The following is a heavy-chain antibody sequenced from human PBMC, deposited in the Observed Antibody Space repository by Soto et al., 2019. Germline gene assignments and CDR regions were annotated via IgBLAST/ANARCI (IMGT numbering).Heavy chain of an antibody. CDR3: LNGDYY. D-gene: IGHD3-16*01. J-gene: IGHJ4*02. V-gene: IGHV3-48*01. Sequence: EEQLVESGGGLVQPGGSLRLSCAASGFSFSTHYMNWVRQTPGKGLEWVSSINRDSTVIKYADSVKGRFTISRDNARNSLSRQMSSRRAEDAAVYYCLNGDYYVGPGTLVTVSS. CDR2: INRDSTVI. CDR1: GFSFSTHY.